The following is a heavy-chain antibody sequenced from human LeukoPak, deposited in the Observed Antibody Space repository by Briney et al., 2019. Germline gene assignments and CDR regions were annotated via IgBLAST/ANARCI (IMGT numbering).Heavy chain of an antibody. CDR2: IYSGGST. Sequence: GGSLRLSCAASEFSVGSNYMTWVRQAPGKGLEWVSLIYSGGSTYYADSVKGRFTISRDNSKNTLYLQMNSLRAEDTAVYYCARAAYSSTWYSRYFDLWGRGTLVTVSS. J-gene: IGHJ2*01. V-gene: IGHV3-66*01. CDR3: ARAAYSSTWYSRYFDL. CDR1: EFSVGSNY. D-gene: IGHD6-13*01.